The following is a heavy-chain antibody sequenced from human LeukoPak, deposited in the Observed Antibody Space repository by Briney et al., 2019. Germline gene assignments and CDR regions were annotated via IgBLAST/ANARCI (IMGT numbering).Heavy chain of an antibody. CDR1: GYTFTSYD. J-gene: IGHJ4*02. V-gene: IGHV1-8*01. D-gene: IGHD2-15*01. CDR3: ARDSVVVAARLYYFDY. CDR2: MNPNSGNT. Sequence: ASVKVSCKASGYTFTSYDINWVRQATGQGLEWMGWMNPNSGNTGYAQKFQGRVTMTRDMSTSTVYMELSSLRSEDTAVYYCARDSVVVAARLYYFDYWGQGTLVTVSS.